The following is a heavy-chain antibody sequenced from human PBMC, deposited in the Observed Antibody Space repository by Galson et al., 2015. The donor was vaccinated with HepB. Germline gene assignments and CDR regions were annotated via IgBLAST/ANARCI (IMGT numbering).Heavy chain of an antibody. D-gene: IGHD3-10*01. Sequence: ETLSLTCTVSGGSISSYYWSWIRQPPGKGLEWIGYIYYSGSTNYNPSLKSRVTISVDTSKNQFSLKLSSVTAADTAVYYCARHDLRGNWFDPWGQGTLVTVSS. V-gene: IGHV4-59*08. J-gene: IGHJ5*02. CDR2: IYYSGST. CDR3: ARHDLRGNWFDP. CDR1: GGSISSYY.